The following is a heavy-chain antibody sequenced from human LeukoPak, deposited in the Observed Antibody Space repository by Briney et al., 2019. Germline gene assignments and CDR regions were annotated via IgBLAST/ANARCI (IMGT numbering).Heavy chain of an antibody. Sequence: ETLSLTCAVYGGSFSGYYWSWVRQAPGKGLEWVSSISSSSSYIYYADSVKGRFTISRDNAKNSLYLQMNSLRAEDTAVYYCASSYYYDSSGYNTDYWGQGTLVTVSS. J-gene: IGHJ4*02. CDR1: GGSFSGYY. CDR3: ASSYYYDSSGYNTDY. V-gene: IGHV3-21*01. CDR2: ISSSSSYI. D-gene: IGHD3-22*01.